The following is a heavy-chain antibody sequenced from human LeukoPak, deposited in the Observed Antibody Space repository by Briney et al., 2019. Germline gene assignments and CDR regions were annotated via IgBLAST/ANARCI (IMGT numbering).Heavy chain of an antibody. J-gene: IGHJ6*02. CDR2: IYYSGST. CDR3: ARVPSSGWYNYYYGMDV. D-gene: IGHD6-19*01. Sequence: PSETLSLTCTVSGGSVSSGSYYWSWIRQPPGKGLEWIGHIYYSGSTNYNPSLKSRVTISVDTSKNQFSLKLSSVTAADTAVYYCARVPSSGWYNYYYGMDVWGQGTTVTVSS. CDR1: GGSVSSGSYY. V-gene: IGHV4-61*01.